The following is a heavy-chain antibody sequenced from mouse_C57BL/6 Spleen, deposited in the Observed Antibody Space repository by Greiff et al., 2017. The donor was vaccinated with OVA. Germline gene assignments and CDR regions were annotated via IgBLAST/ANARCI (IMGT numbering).Heavy chain of an antibody. Sequence: VQLQQSGAELVKPGASVKMSCKASGYTFTSYWITWVKQRPGQGLEWIGDIYPGSGSTNSNEKFKSKATLTVDTSSSTAYMQLSSLTSEDSAVYYCARELGRAMDYWGQGTSVTVSS. CDR2: IYPGSGST. J-gene: IGHJ4*01. D-gene: IGHD4-1*01. V-gene: IGHV1-55*01. CDR3: ARELGRAMDY. CDR1: GYTFTSYW.